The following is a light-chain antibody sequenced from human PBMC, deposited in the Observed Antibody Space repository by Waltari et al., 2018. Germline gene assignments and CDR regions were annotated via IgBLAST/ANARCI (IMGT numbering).Light chain of an antibody. V-gene: IGKV1-39*01. Sequence: DIQMTQSPSSLSASLGDRVNITCRANQSISKYLNWYQQRPGKAPKLLVYFKSSLQSGVPSRFSGSGSGTDFTLTINTLQPEDFATYFCQQSYGPPYTFGQGTRLEIK. CDR3: QQSYGPPYT. CDR1: QSISKY. J-gene: IGKJ2*01. CDR2: FKS.